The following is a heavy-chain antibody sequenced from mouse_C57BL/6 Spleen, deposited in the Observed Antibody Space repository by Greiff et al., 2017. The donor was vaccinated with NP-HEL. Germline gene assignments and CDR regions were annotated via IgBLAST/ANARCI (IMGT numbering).Heavy chain of an antibody. CDR3: ARGGYGPY. D-gene: IGHD2-10*02. Sequence: EVQLQQSGPELVKPGASVKISCKASGYSFTGYYMNWVTQSPEKSLEWIGEINPSTGGTTYNQKFKAKATLTVDKSSSTAYMQLKSLTSDDSAVYYCARGGYGPYWGQGTSVTVSS. J-gene: IGHJ4*01. V-gene: IGHV1-42*01. CDR1: GYSFTGYY. CDR2: INPSTGGT.